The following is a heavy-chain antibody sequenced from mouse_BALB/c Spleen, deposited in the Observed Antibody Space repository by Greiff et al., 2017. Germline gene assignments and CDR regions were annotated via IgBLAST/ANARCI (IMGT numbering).Heavy chain of an antibody. Sequence: QVQLQQSGAELVRPGSSVKISCKASGYAFSSYWMNWVKQRPGQGLEWIGQIYPGDGDTNYNGKFKGKATLTADKSSSTAYMQLSSLTSEDSAVYLCARGSLLYAGDYWGQGTSVPVST. D-gene: IGHD2-10*01. CDR3: ARGSLLYAGDY. V-gene: IGHV1-80*01. CDR1: GYAFSSYW. CDR2: IYPGDGDT. J-gene: IGHJ4*01.